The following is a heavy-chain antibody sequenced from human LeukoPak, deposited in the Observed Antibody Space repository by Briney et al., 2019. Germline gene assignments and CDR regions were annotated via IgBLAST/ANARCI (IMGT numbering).Heavy chain of an antibody. Sequence: GGSLRLSCAASGFTFSSYAMHWVRQAPGKGLEYVSAISSNGGSTYYANSVKGRFTISRDNSKNTLYLQMGSLRAEDMAVYYCARGSRNYYDSSGYYYYWGQGTLVTVSS. D-gene: IGHD3-22*01. CDR2: ISSNGGST. J-gene: IGHJ4*02. CDR3: ARGSRNYYDSSGYYYY. CDR1: GFTFSSYA. V-gene: IGHV3-64*01.